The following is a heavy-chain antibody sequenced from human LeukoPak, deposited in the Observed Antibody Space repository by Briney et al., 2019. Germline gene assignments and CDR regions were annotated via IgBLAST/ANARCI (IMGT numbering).Heavy chain of an antibody. CDR3: ARDVRRSSSSANSYYYYMDV. J-gene: IGHJ6*03. Sequence: SETLSLTRTVSGGSISNYYWSWIRQPAGKGLEWIGRIYTSGTTNYNPSLKSRVTMSVDTSKNHFSLKLDSVTAADTAVYYCARDVRRSSSSANSYYYYMDVWGKGTTVTVSS. D-gene: IGHD6-6*01. CDR1: GGSISNYY. CDR2: IYTSGTT. V-gene: IGHV4-4*07.